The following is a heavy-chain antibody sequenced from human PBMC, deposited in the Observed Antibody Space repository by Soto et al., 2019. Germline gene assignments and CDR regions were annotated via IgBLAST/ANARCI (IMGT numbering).Heavy chain of an antibody. CDR1: GFMFSSYG. D-gene: IGHD3-9*01. Sequence: GGSLRLSCAASGFMFSSYGMHWVRQAPGKGLEWVAVTWYDGSNKYYEDSVKGRFTISRDNSKNTLHLQMNSLRAEDTAVYYCARDGAQPYDILTGYLSYYFDYWGQGTLVTVSS. CDR2: TWYDGSNK. J-gene: IGHJ4*02. V-gene: IGHV3-33*01. CDR3: ARDGAQPYDILTGYLSYYFDY.